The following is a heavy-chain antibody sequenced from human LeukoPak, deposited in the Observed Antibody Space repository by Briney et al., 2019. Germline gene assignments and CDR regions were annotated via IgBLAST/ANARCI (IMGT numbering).Heavy chain of an antibody. V-gene: IGHV1-24*01. J-gene: IGHJ4*02. Sequence: ASVKVSCKVSGCTLTELSMHWVRQAPGKGLEWMGGFDPEDGETIYAQKFQGRVTMTEDTSTDTAYMELSSLRSEDTAVYYCATAQLSIAVAGTFDYWGQGTLVTVSS. CDR3: ATAQLSIAVAGTFDY. CDR1: GCTLTELS. D-gene: IGHD6-19*01. CDR2: FDPEDGET.